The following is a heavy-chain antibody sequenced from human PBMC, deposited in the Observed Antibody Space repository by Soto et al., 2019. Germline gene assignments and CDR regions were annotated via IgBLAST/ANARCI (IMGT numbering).Heavy chain of an antibody. J-gene: IGHJ6*02. Sequence: SSGKVSCKASGGPFSSNAISWVRQAPGQGLEWMGGIIPIFGTANYAQKFQGRVTITADESTSTAYMELSSLRSEDTAVYYWARHSSDWLYYYGMDVWGQGSTVTVSS. CDR1: GGPFSSNA. D-gene: IGHD3-22*01. CDR2: IIPIFGTA. V-gene: IGHV1-69*13. CDR3: ARHSSDWLYYYGMDV.